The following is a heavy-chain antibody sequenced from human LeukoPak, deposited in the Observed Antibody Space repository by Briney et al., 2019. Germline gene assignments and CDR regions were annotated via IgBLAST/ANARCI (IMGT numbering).Heavy chain of an antibody. Sequence: SETLSLTCTVSGGSVSSGSYYWSWIRQPPGKGLEWIGYVYYTGNTNFNPSLKSRVTISVDTSKNQFSLRLTSVTAADTAVYYCARDTGYCSGGSCYHNYFDYWGQGILDTVSS. J-gene: IGHJ4*02. V-gene: IGHV4-61*01. CDR2: VYYTGNT. CDR3: ARDTGYCSGGSCYHNYFDY. D-gene: IGHD2-15*01. CDR1: GGSVSSGSYY.